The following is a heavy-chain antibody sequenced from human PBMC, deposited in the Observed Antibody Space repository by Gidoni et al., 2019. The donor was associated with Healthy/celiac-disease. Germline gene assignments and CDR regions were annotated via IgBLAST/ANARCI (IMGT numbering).Heavy chain of an antibody. CDR2: IIPIFGTA. CDR3: AREVRGDYGGNSPPLYYYYYMDV. D-gene: IGHD4-17*01. V-gene: IGHV1-69*01. CDR1: GGTFSSYA. J-gene: IGHJ6*03. Sequence: QVQLVQSGAEVKKPGSSVKVSCKASGGTFSSYAISWVRPAPGQGLEWMGGIIPIFGTANYAQKFQGRVTITADESTSTAYMELSSLRSEDTAVYYCAREVRGDYGGNSPPLYYYYYMDVWGKGTTVTVSS.